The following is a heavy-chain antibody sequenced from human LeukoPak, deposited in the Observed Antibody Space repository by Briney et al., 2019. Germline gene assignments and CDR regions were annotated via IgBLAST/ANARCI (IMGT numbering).Heavy chain of an antibody. J-gene: IGHJ5*02. CDR3: ARAPRKWWPVKT. Sequence: SETLSLTCAVYGGSFSGYYWSWIRQPPGKGLEWIGEINHSGGTNYNPSLKSRVTISVDTSKNQFSLKLSSVTAADTAVYYCARAPRKWWPVKTWGQGTLVTVSS. D-gene: IGHD2-15*01. V-gene: IGHV4-34*01. CDR2: INHSGGT. CDR1: GGSFSGYY.